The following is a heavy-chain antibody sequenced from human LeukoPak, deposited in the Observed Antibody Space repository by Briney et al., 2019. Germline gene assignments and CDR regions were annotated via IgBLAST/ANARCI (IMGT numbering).Heavy chain of an antibody. D-gene: IGHD5-18*01. J-gene: IGHJ4*02. CDR1: GFTFSTYW. CDR2: IKTDGSIK. CDR3: VRADGRSCGLFDS. V-gene: IGHV3-74*01. Sequence: GGSLRLSCAASGFTFSTYWMHWVRQAPGKGLEWVSRIKTDGSIKSSADAVKGRFTISRDNAKNTLYLQMDSLRPEDTAVCHCVRADGRSCGLFDSWGRGTLVIVSS.